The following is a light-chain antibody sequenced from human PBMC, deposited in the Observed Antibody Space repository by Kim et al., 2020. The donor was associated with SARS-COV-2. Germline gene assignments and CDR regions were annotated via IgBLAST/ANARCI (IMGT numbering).Light chain of an antibody. CDR1: NIGGHS. Sequence: SYYLTQPPSFSVAPGQTSRITFGGNNIGGHSVHWYQQKPGQAPVLVIYYDSDRPSGIPERFSGSKAATTATLTISRVEDGDEADYYCQVWGTDTDDYVFG. CDR3: QVWGTDTDDYV. CDR2: YDS. J-gene: IGLJ1*01. V-gene: IGLV3-21*01.